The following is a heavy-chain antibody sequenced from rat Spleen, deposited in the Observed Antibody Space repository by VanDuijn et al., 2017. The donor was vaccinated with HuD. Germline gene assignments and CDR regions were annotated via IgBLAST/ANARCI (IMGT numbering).Heavy chain of an antibody. J-gene: IGHJ2*01. CDR1: GITFSNYA. V-gene: IGHV5-29*01. Sequence: EVQLVESGGGLGQPGGTLKLSCAASGITFSNYAMAWVRQAPTKGLEWVATISYDGSSTYYRDSVKGRFTISRDNARSTLSLQMDSLRSEDTATYYCARRLYDYFDYWGQGVMVTVSS. CDR2: ISYDGSST. D-gene: IGHD1-2*01. CDR3: ARRLYDYFDY.